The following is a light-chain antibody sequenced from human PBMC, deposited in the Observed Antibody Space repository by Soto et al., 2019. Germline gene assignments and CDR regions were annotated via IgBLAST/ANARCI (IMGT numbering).Light chain of an antibody. CDR1: QDISNY. CDR2: DAS. Sequence: DIQMTQSPSSLSASVGDRVTITCQASQDISNYLNWYQQKPGKAPKLLIYDASNLETGVPSRFSGSGSGTDFTFTISSLQPEDIATYYYQQYDNSYTFGQGTKLEIK. J-gene: IGKJ2*01. V-gene: IGKV1-33*01. CDR3: QQYDNSYT.